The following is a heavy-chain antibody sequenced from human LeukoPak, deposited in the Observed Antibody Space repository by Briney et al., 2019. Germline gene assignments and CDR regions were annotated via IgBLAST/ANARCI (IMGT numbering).Heavy chain of an antibody. J-gene: IGHJ4*02. CDR2: ISAYNGNT. CDR1: GYTFTSYG. CDR3: ARGQPKNDYQLLYFDY. D-gene: IGHD2-2*01. Sequence: LGASVKVSCKASGYTFTSYGISWVRQAPGQGLEWMGWISAYNGNTNYAQKLQGRVTMTTDTSTSTAYMELRSLRSDDTAVYYCARGQPKNDYQLLYFDYWGQGTLVTVSS. V-gene: IGHV1-18*01.